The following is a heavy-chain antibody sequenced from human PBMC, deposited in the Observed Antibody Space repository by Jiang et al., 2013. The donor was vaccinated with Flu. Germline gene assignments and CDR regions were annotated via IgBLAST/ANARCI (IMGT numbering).Heavy chain of an antibody. CDR1: GYTFTSYD. CDR3: ARETSGYSSGSDAFDI. V-gene: IGHV1-8*01. CDR2: MNPNSGNT. D-gene: IGHD6-19*01. Sequence: SGAEVKKPGASVKVSCKASGYTFTSYDINWVRQATGQGLEWMGWMNPNSGNTGYAQKFQGRVTMTRNTSISTAYMELSSLRPEDTAVYYCARETSGYSSGSDAFDIWGQGTMVTVSS. J-gene: IGHJ3*02.